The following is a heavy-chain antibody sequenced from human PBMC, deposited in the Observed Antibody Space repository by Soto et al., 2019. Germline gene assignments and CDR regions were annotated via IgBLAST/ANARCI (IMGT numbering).Heavy chain of an antibody. CDR3: ARESRRFFDC. D-gene: IGHD2-2*01. J-gene: IGHJ4*02. CDR1: GFSLSTTGVG. V-gene: IGHV2-5*02. Sequence: QITLKESGPTLVKPTQTITLTCTVSGFSLSTTGVGVGWIRQPPGKALEWLAIIYWDDDKRYSPSLKSSLTITKDTSNNQVVLTMTNMDPLDTATYYCARESRRFFDCWGQGTLVTVSS. CDR2: IYWDDDK.